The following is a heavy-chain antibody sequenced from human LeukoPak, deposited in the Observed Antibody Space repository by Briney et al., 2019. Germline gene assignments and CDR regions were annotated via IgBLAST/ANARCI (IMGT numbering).Heavy chain of an antibody. Sequence: PGGSLRLSCAASGFTVSSNYMSWVRQAPGKGLEWVSVIYSGGSTYYADSVKGRFTISRDNSKNTLYLQMNSLRAEDTAVYYCARARNREFFDYWGQGTLVTVSS. D-gene: IGHD3-10*01. CDR3: ARARNREFFDY. V-gene: IGHV3-66*01. CDR1: GFTVSSNY. CDR2: IYSGGST. J-gene: IGHJ4*02.